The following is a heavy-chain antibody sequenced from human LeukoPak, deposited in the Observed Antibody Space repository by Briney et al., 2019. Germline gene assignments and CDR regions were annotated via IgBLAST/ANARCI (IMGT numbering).Heavy chain of an antibody. CDR2: IWYDGSNK. CDR3: ARSLGYCSGGSCYHKTYYYYGMDV. Sequence: GGSLRLSCAASGFTFSSYGMHWVRQAPGKGLEWVAVIWYDGSNKYYADSVKGRFTISRDNSKNTLYLQMNSLRAEDTAVYYCARSLGYCSGGSCYHKTYYYYGMDVWGQGTTVTVSS. CDR1: GFTFSSYG. D-gene: IGHD2-15*01. J-gene: IGHJ6*02. V-gene: IGHV3-33*01.